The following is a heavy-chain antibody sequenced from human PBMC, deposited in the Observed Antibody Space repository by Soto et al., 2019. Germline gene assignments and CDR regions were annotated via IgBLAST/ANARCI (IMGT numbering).Heavy chain of an antibody. CDR3: ARDGVARVGYWANYYYGMDV. CDR2: IYTSGST. Sequence: SETLSLTCTVSGGSISSYYWSWIRQPAGKGLEWIGRIYTSGSTNYNPSLKSRVTMSVDTSKNQFSLKLSSVTAADTAVYYCARDGVARVGYWANYYYGMDVWGQGTTVTVSS. V-gene: IGHV4-4*07. CDR1: GGSISSYY. J-gene: IGHJ6*02. D-gene: IGHD3-3*01.